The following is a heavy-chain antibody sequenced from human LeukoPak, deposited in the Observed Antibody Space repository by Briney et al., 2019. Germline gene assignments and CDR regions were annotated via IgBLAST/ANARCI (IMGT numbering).Heavy chain of an antibody. CDR3: ARAQLVEDY. J-gene: IGHJ4*02. Sequence: ASVKVSCKASGYIFTSYYIHLVRQAPVQGLEWMGIIDPSGGSTSYAQKFQGRLTMTRDTSTSTVYMELSSLRSEDTAVYYCARAQLVEDYWGQGTLVTVSS. CDR1: GYIFTSYY. V-gene: IGHV1-46*01. D-gene: IGHD2-2*01. CDR2: IDPSGGST.